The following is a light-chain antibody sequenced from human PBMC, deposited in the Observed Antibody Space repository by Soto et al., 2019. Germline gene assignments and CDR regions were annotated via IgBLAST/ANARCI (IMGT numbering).Light chain of an antibody. V-gene: IGKV1-33*01. CDR1: QDIRNY. Sequence: DIQMTQSPSSLSASVGDRVTITCQASQDIRNYLNWYQQKPGKAPKLLIYDASHLERGVPARFSGSGSGTQFTLTITSLQPDDFATYYCQQYNSYSWTFGQGTKVDIK. CDR3: QQYNSYSWT. CDR2: DAS. J-gene: IGKJ1*01.